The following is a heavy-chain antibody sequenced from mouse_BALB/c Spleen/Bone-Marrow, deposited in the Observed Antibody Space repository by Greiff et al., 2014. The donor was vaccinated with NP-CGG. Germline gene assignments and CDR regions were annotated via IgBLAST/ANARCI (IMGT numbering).Heavy chain of an antibody. J-gene: IGHJ3*01. CDR3: AAYYYGSSQFAY. CDR2: IDPANGNT. V-gene: IGHV14-3*02. D-gene: IGHD1-1*01. CDR1: GFNIKDTY. Sequence: VQLQQSGAELVKPGASVKLSCTASGFNIKDTYMHWVKQRPEQGLEWIGRIDPANGNTKSDPKFQGKATITADTSSNTAYLQLSSLTSEDTAVYYCAAYYYGSSQFAYWGRGTLVTVSA.